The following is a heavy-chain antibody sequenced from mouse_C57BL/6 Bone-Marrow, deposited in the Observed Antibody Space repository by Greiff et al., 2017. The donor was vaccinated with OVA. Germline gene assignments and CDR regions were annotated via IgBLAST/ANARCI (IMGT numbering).Heavy chain of an antibody. D-gene: IGHD3-1*01. CDR1: GFTFSSYG. CDR3: ASNSD. CDR2: ISSGGSYT. J-gene: IGHJ3*01. V-gene: IGHV5-6*01. Sequence: EVQGVESGGDLVKPGGSLKLSCAASGFTFSSYGMSWVRQTPDKRLEWVATISSGGSYTYYPDSVKGRFTISRDNAKNTLYLQMSSLKSEDTAMYYCASNSDWGQGTLVTVSA.